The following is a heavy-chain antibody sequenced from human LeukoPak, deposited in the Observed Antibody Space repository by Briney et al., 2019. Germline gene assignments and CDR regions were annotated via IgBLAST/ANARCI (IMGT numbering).Heavy chain of an antibody. CDR1: GGSFSGYY. Sequence: PSETLSLTCAVYGGSFSGYYWSWIRQPPGKGLEWIGEINHSGSANYNPSLKSRVTISVDTSKNQFSLKLSSVTAADTAVYYCARDNSVRDEAWWFNPWGQGTLVTVSS. D-gene: IGHD5-24*01. V-gene: IGHV4-34*01. CDR3: ARDNSVRDEAWWFNP. J-gene: IGHJ5*02. CDR2: INHSGSA.